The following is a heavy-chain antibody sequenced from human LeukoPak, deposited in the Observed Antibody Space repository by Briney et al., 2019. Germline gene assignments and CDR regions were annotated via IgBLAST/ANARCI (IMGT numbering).Heavy chain of an antibody. CDR1: GYTFTGYY. D-gene: IGHD6-6*01. J-gene: IGHJ4*02. Sequence: ASVKVSCKASGYTFTGYYTHWVRQAPGQGLEWMGWINPNSGGTNYAQKFQGRVTMTRDTSISTAYMELSRLRSDDTAVYYCARDLGYSSSLGTPLDYWGQGTLVTVSS. V-gene: IGHV1-2*02. CDR2: INPNSGGT. CDR3: ARDLGYSSSLGTPLDY.